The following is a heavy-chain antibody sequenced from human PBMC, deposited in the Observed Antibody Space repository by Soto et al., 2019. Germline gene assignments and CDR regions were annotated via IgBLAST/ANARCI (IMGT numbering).Heavy chain of an antibody. J-gene: IGHJ4*02. CDR1: GFTFSDYA. CDR3: ANVPIWCSSTSCYTEGFDY. D-gene: IGHD2-2*02. CDR2: ISAGGST. V-gene: IGHV3-23*01. Sequence: EVQLLDSGGGLVQPGGSLRLSCTASGFTFSDYAMSWVRQPPGKGLEWVSVISAGGSTYYADAVKGRFTVSRANSKNTRYRQMNSLRAEDTAVYYCANVPIWCSSTSCYTEGFDYWGQGTLVTVSS.